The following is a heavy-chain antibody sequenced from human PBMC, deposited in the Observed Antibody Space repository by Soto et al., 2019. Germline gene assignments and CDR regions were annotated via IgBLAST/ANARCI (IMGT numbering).Heavy chain of an antibody. Sequence: SETLSLTCDVYGGSFSGYYWSWVRQSPGEGLEWIGEIYESGSTDYNPSLKSRVTVSVDKSKNEFSLKLTSVTAADTAVYYCAGGYIYGYGPFDVWGKGTTVTVSS. CDR3: AGGYIYGYGPFDV. V-gene: IGHV4-34*01. CDR1: GGSFSGYY. CDR2: IYESGST. J-gene: IGHJ6*04. D-gene: IGHD5-18*01.